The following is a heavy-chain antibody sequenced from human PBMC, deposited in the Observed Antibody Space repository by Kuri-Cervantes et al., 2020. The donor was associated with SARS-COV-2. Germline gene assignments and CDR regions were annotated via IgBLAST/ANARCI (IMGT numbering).Heavy chain of an antibody. J-gene: IGHJ4*02. CDR2: ISHDGKNK. V-gene: IGHV3-30*03. D-gene: IGHD2-21*01. Sequence: LSLTCAASGFNFSRTDMHWVRQAPGKGLEWVAVISHDGKNKKCIASGKGRFTISRDNAKNTLYLQMNNMRREDTAVYFCARGRVGVQDFWGQGPLVTVSS. CDR1: GFNFSRTD. CDR3: ARGRVGVQDF.